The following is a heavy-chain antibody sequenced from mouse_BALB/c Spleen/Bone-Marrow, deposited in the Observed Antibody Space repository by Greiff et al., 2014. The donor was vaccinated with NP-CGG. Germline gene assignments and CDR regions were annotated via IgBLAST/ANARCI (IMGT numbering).Heavy chain of an antibody. CDR2: IRSKANGYTT. Sequence: EVQGVESGGGLVQPGGSLRLSRATSGFTFTDYYMNWVRQPPGKALEWLGFIRSKANGYTTEYSASVKGRFTISRDNSQNILYLQMNALRAEDSATYYCARDKGRVFFDYWGQGTTLTVSS. CDR1: GFTFTDYY. CDR3: ARDKGRVFFDY. V-gene: IGHV7-3*02. J-gene: IGHJ2*01.